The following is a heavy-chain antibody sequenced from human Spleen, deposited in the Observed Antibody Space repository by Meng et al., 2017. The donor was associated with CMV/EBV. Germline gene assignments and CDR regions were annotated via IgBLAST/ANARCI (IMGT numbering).Heavy chain of an antibody. D-gene: IGHD4-17*01. CDR3: ATLRDYGNSYGMDV. Sequence: KVSCKGSGYSFTTYWIGWVRQMPGKGLEWMGIIYPGDSDTRYNPSFQGQVTIPADTSISTAYLQWTSLKASDTAMYYCATLRDYGNSYGMDVWGQGTTVTVSS. CDR1: GYSFTTYW. J-gene: IGHJ6*02. V-gene: IGHV5-51*01. CDR2: IYPGDSDT.